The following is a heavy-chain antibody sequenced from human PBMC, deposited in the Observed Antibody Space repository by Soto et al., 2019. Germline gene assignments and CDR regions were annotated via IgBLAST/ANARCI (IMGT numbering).Heavy chain of an antibody. J-gene: IGHJ4*02. CDR2: IDPHSNT. D-gene: IGHD6-19*01. CDR1: GYSFSSYW. CDR3: ARRTYTSGWRHYFDY. V-gene: IGHV5-51*01. Sequence: EVQLVQSGAEVKKPGESLKISCPGSGYSFSSYWIGWVRQMPGKGLEWMAFIDPHSNTIYSPSFEGQITISADKSISTAYLQWSSLKASDTAIYYCARRTYTSGWRHYFDYWGQGTLVTVSS.